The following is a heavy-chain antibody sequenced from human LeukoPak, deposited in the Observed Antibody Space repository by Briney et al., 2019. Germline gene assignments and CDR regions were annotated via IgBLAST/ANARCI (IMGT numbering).Heavy chain of an antibody. CDR1: GYTFTSYG. J-gene: IGHJ3*02. CDR2: ISAYNGST. D-gene: IGHD2-2*01. Sequence: ASVKVSCKASGYTFTSYGISWVRQAPGQGLEWMGWISAYNGSTNYAQKLQGRVTMTTDTSTSTAYMELRSLRSDDTAVYYCARVHQLLDAFDIWGQGTMVTVSS. V-gene: IGHV1-18*01. CDR3: ARVHQLLDAFDI.